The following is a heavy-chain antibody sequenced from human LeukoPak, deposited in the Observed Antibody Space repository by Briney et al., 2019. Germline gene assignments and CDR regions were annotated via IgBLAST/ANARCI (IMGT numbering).Heavy chain of an antibody. J-gene: IGHJ4*02. V-gene: IGHV4-59*08. Sequence: SETLSLTCTVSGGSISSYYWSWIRQPPGKGLEWIGYIYYSGGTNYNPSLKSRVSISVDTSKNQFSLKLSSVTAADTAMYYCREHKTWEGCFYYLGQGTLVTVSS. CDR2: IYYSGGT. CDR1: GGSISSYY. D-gene: IGHD1-26*01. CDR3: REHKTWEGCFYY.